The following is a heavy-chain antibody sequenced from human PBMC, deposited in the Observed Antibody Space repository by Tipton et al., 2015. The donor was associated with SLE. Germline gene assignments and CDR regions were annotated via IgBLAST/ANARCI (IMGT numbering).Heavy chain of an antibody. CDR2: ITPYNGNT. CDR1: GYTFDTFG. Sequence: QVQLVQSGAEVKKPGASVKVSCQASGYTFDTFGFTWVRQAPGQGLQWMGWITPYNGNTNYAERFRGRVTMTTDTSTRTAYLELSRLTSDDTAVYFCARDLSVVTTSPQAEYFQHWGQGTLVTVSS. J-gene: IGHJ1*01. CDR3: ARDLSVVTTSPQAEYFQH. D-gene: IGHD2-15*01. V-gene: IGHV1-18*01.